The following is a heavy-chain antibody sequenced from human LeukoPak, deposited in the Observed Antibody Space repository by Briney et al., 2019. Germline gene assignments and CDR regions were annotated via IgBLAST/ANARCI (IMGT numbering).Heavy chain of an antibody. Sequence: PGGSLRLSCAPSGFTFSDYWMSWVRQAPGKGLEWVANIKQDGNEIYYVDSVKGRFTISRNNAKNSLYLQMSSLRAEDTAVYYCARAEGRARPTYWGQGTLVTVSS. CDR3: ARAEGRARPTY. J-gene: IGHJ4*02. CDR2: IKQDGNEI. D-gene: IGHD1-26*01. CDR1: GFTFSDYW. V-gene: IGHV3-7*01.